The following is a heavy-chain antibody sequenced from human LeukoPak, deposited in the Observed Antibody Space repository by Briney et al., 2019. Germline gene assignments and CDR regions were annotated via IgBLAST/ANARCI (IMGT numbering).Heavy chain of an antibody. J-gene: IGHJ5*02. D-gene: IGHD2-2*01. CDR1: GYTFTGYY. CDR3: ARAGYCSSTSCQGPWFDP. V-gene: IGHV1-2*02. CDR2: INPNGGGT. Sequence: ASVKVSCKASGYTFTGYYMHWVRQAPGQGLEWMGWINPNGGGTNYAQKFQGRVTMTRDTSISTAYMELSRLRSDDTAVYYCARAGYCSSTSCQGPWFDPWGQGTLVTVSS.